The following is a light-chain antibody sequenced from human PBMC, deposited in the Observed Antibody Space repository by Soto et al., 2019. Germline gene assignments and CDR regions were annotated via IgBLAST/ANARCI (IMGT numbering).Light chain of an antibody. CDR1: QSVHTF. CDR3: QQYRNWPLT. J-gene: IGKJ4*01. V-gene: IGKV3D-15*01. CDR2: GAS. Sequence: EIVLTQSPDTLSLSPGEGASLSCRASQSVHTFLAWYQQKPGQAPRLLIYGASTRATGVPARFSGSGSGTEFTLTIDSLQSDDFAVYLCQQYRNWPLTFGGGTKVDIK.